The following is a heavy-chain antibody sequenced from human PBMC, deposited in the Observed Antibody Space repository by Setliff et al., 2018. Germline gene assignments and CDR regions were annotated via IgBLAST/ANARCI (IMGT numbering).Heavy chain of an antibody. D-gene: IGHD6-13*01. CDR2: MFWNGGE. CDR1: GVSLSASGVG. V-gene: IGHV2-5*01. CDR3: AHRQLGSAAAGASFDF. J-gene: IGHJ4*02. Sequence: SGPTLVNPTETLTLTCSLSGVSLSASGVGVGWIRQPPGKALEWLALMFWNGGERYNPSLSSRLSIAKDTSRNEVVLTLINLDPLDTATYYCAHRQLGSAAAGASFDFWGRGTPVTVSS.